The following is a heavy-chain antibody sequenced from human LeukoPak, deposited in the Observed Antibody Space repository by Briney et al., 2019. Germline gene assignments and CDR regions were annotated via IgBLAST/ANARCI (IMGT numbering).Heavy chain of an antibody. Sequence: GGSLRLSCAASGFTFSSYAMSWVRQAPGKGLEWVSAISGSGGSTYYADSVKGRFTISRDNSKNTLYQQMNSLRAEDTAVYYCAKDLRPYGDYVPRYYYGMDVWGQGTTVTVSS. CDR1: GFTFSSYA. CDR3: AKDLRPYGDYVPRYYYGMDV. V-gene: IGHV3-23*01. D-gene: IGHD4-17*01. CDR2: ISGSGGST. J-gene: IGHJ6*02.